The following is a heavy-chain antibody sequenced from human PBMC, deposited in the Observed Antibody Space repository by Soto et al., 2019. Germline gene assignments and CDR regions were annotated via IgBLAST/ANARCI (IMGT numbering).Heavy chain of an antibody. Sequence: SETLSLTCTVSGASMIDYYGSWVLQTPWKGLEWIGYMFYSGRSNYNPSLKSRVAISVDTSKNQISLKLRSVTAADTAVYYCARLGTYYDFWSGYPNWFDPWGQGTLVTVSS. CDR3: ARLGTYYDFWSGYPNWFDP. D-gene: IGHD3-3*01. CDR2: MFYSGRS. CDR1: GASMIDYY. J-gene: IGHJ5*02. V-gene: IGHV4-59*12.